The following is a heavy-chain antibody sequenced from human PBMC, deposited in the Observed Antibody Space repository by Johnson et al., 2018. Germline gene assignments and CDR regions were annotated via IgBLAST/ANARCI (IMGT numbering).Heavy chain of an antibody. CDR2: ISTSGHST. CDR1: GFTFSSYT. Sequence: VQLLESGGGLVQXGGSLRLSCTASGFTFSSYTMSWVRQSPEKGLEWISDISTSGHSTYHAESVKGRFTISRDNSKNTLSLQLSSLRAEDTAVYFCANSVSDYGDYVYLQNWGQGTLVTVSS. J-gene: IGHJ1*01. CDR3: ANSVSDYGDYVYLQN. D-gene: IGHD4-17*01. V-gene: IGHV3-23*01.